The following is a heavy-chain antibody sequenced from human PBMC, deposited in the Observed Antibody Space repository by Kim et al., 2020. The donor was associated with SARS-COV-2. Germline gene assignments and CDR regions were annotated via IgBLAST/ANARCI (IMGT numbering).Heavy chain of an antibody. V-gene: IGHV4-59*01. CDR3: ARGIETKYYYDSSGYYSDWFDP. Sequence: SETLSLTCTVSGGSISSYYWSWIRQPPGKGLEWIGYIYYSGSTNYNSSLKSRVTISVDTSKNQFSLKLSSVTAADTAVYYCARGIETKYYYDSSGYYSDWFDPWGQGTLVTVSS. CDR2: IYYSGST. D-gene: IGHD3-22*01. CDR1: GGSISSYY. J-gene: IGHJ5*02.